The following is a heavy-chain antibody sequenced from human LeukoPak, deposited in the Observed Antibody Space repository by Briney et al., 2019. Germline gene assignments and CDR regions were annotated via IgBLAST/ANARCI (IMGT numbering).Heavy chain of an antibody. J-gene: IGHJ6*03. D-gene: IGHD7-27*01. CDR3: ARAEKPNWGNYYYYCMDV. Sequence: ASVKVSCKASGYTFSSYGISWVRQAPGQGLEWMGWISTYNGNTNYAQKLQGRVTMTTDTSTTTAYMELRGLRSDDTAVYYCARAEKPNWGNYYYYCMDVWGKGTTVTASS. CDR2: ISTYNGNT. CDR1: GYTFSSYG. V-gene: IGHV1-18*01.